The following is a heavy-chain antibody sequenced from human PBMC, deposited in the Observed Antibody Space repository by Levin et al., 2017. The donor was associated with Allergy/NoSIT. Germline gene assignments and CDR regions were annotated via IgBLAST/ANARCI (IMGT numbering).Heavy chain of an antibody. CDR1: GFTFSSYA. J-gene: IGHJ4*02. D-gene: IGHD2-15*01. CDR3: ARGMSCSGGHCYRVSDY. Sequence: PGGSLRLSCAASGFTFSSYAMHWVRQAPGKGLEWVADLWYDGSHEAYADSVKGRFTISRDNSKNTLYLQMSSLRTEDTAVYYCARGMSCSGGHCYRVSDYWGQGTLVTVSS. CDR2: LWYDGSHE. V-gene: IGHV3-33*01.